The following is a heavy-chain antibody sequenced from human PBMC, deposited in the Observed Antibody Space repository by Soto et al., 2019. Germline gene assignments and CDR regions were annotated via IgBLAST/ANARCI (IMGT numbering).Heavy chain of an antibody. D-gene: IGHD4-17*01. CDR1: GGSISSGGYY. Sequence: SETLSLTCTVSGGSISSGGYYWSWIRQHPGKGLEWIGYIYYSGSTYYNPSLKSRVTISVDTAKNNFSVKLSSVTVADTAVYYCARAYGDYDHFDSWGQGTLVTVSS. J-gene: IGHJ4*02. V-gene: IGHV4-30-4*08. CDR2: IYYSGST. CDR3: ARAYGDYDHFDS.